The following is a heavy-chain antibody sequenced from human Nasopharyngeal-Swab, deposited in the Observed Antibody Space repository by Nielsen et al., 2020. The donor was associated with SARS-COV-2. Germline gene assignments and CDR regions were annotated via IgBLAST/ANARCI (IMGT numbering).Heavy chain of an antibody. CDR2: ISAYNGNT. D-gene: IGHD2-21*02. Sequence: ASVKVSCKASGYTFTSYGISWVRQAPGQGLEWMGWISAYNGNTNYAQKLQGRVTMTTDTSTSTAYMELRSLRSDDTAVYYCARLYCSGDCSYYYYYGMDVWGQGTTVTVSS. J-gene: IGHJ6*02. V-gene: IGHV1-18*01. CDR3: ARLYCSGDCSYYYYYGMDV. CDR1: GYTFTSYG.